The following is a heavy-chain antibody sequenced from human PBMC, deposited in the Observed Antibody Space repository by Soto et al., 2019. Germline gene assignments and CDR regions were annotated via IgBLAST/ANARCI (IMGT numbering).Heavy chain of an antibody. CDR2: LDQDGSER. V-gene: IGHV3-7*01. CDR1: GFTFSTYW. J-gene: IGHJ4*02. Sequence: EVQMVESGGGLVQPGVSMRLSGKASGFTFSTYWMTWVRLPPGKGLEWVANLDQDGSERYYVDSVRGRFTISRENAKNTLYLQMNSLRAEDTAVYYCVCRGNFFVYWGQGTLVTVS. CDR3: VCRGNFFVY. D-gene: IGHD2-15*01.